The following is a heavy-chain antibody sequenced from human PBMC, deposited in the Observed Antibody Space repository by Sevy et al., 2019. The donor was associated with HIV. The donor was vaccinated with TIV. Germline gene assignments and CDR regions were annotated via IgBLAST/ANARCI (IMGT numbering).Heavy chain of an antibody. CDR2: INGRGGSA. J-gene: IGHJ4*02. D-gene: IGHD1-26*01. V-gene: IGHV3-23*01. Sequence: GGSLRLSCAASGFTFSSFAMSWVRHIPGKGLEWVSTINGRGGSAYYADPVKGRFTLSSDNSNNTVFLQMNRLRDEDTAVYYCARPTPRIAPSSAAFFDYWGQGTLVTVSS. CDR3: ARPTPRIAPSSAAFFDY. CDR1: GFTFSSFA.